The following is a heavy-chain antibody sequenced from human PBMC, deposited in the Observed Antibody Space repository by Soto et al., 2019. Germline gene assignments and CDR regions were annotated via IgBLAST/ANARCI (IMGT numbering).Heavy chain of an antibody. CDR3: ARLRASSWYMGGYLDY. CDR1: GFTFSNNA. Sequence: PGGSLRLSCAASGFTFSNNAMSWIRQAPGKGLEWVSYIVSSSAYTNYADSVKGRFTISRDNAKNSLYLEMNSLRAEDTAVYYCARLRASSWYMGGYLDYWGRGTLVTVSS. V-gene: IGHV3-11*06. CDR2: IVSSSAYT. D-gene: IGHD6-13*01. J-gene: IGHJ4*02.